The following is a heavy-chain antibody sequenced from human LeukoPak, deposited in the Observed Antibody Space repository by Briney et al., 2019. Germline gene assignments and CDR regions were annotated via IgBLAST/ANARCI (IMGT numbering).Heavy chain of an antibody. D-gene: IGHD2-2*01. CDR3: VSFYETY. CDR2: INSDGSWT. Sequence: GGSLRLSCAASGNYWMHWVRQAPGEGLVWVSHINSDGSWTSYADSVKGRFTISKDNAKNTVYLQMNNLRAEDTAVYYCVSFYETYWGRGTLVTVSS. CDR1: GNYW. V-gene: IGHV3-74*01. J-gene: IGHJ4*02.